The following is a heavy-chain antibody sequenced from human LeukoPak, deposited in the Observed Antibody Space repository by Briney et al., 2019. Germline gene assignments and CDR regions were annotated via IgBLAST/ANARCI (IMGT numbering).Heavy chain of an antibody. CDR3: ARGHYDSSGYSRGGGNWFDP. D-gene: IGHD3-22*01. J-gene: IGHJ5*02. CDR2: ISAYNGNT. V-gene: IGHV1-18*01. Sequence: GASVKVSCKASGYTFTSYGISWVRQAPGQGLEWMGWISAYNGNTNYAQKFQGRVTMTRNTSISTAYMELSSLRSEDTAVYYCARGHYDSSGYSRGGGNWFDPWGQGTLVTVSS. CDR1: GYTFTSYG.